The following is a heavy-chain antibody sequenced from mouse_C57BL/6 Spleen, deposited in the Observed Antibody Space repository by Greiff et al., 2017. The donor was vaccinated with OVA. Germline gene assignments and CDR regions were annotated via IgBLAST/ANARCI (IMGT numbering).Heavy chain of an antibody. CDR1: GYSITSCYF. CDR3: ASNSNFYWYVDD. Sequence: EVQLVESGPVLARPSQSLSLTCSATGYSITSCYFCYWIRQFPGNLLWWMGYIRYNGSTNYNPYLKQRISITRDTSKNPFFLKLNSVTTEDTATYYCASNSNFYWYVDDWGKGTTVTVSS. D-gene: IGHD2-5*01. J-gene: IGHJ1*03. V-gene: IGHV3-6*01. CDR2: IRYNGST.